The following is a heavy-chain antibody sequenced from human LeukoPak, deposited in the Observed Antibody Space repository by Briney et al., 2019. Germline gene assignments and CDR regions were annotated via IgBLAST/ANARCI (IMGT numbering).Heavy chain of an antibody. J-gene: IGHJ4*02. CDR2: IKLDGSEK. D-gene: IGHD3-3*01. Sequence: PGGSLRLSCAASGFIFSSYWMSWVRQAPGEGLEWVANIKLDGSEKNYVDSVKGRFTISRDNAKNSLYLQMNSLRAEDTAVYYCARKSGLDYWGQGALVTVSS. CDR1: GFIFSSYW. CDR3: ARKSGLDY. V-gene: IGHV3-7*01.